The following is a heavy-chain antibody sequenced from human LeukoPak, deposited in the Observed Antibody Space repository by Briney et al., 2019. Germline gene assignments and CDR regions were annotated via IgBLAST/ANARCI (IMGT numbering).Heavy chain of an antibody. CDR3: ARVSAAIVGYYYMDV. V-gene: IGHV1-69*05. D-gene: IGHD2-2*01. CDR2: IIPIFGTA. Sequence: ASVKVSCKASGGTFSSYAISWVRQAPGQGLEWMGGIIPIFGTANYAQKFQGRVTITTDESTSTAYMELSSLRSEDTAVYYCARVSAAIVGYYYMDVWGKGTTVTVSS. J-gene: IGHJ6*03. CDR1: GGTFSSYA.